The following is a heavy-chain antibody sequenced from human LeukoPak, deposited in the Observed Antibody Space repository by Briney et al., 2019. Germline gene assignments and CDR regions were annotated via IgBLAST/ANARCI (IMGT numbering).Heavy chain of an antibody. CDR1: GFTFSTYW. CDR3: ARDRGVRGP. V-gene: IGHV3-7*01. CDR2: IKHDGSEK. D-gene: IGHD3-10*01. Sequence: GGSLRLSCAASGFTFSTYWMNWVRQAPGKGLEWVANIKHDGSEKYYVDSVMGRFTISRDNAKNSLYLQMNSLRAEDTAVYYRARDRGVRGPWGQGTLVTVSS. J-gene: IGHJ4*02.